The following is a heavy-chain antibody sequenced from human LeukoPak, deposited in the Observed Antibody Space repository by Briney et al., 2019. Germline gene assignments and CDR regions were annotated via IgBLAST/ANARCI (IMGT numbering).Heavy chain of an antibody. CDR1: GVSLSIYY. V-gene: IGHV4-59*12. J-gene: IGHJ6*03. CDR2: MYCSGST. CDR3: GSSNSNTPFNRRAGIAVDSPKNHFSLKLTSVPAASTAAYYCGRLFYEFCRGLYYYYRDT. Sequence: QTLSLSCAVSGVSLSIYYTGWVRPPPEGGLEWVLYMYCSGSTNYNTSLKRGVAISLDTSKNQFSLKLRPLTAPDTPVYISGSSNSNTPFNRRAGIAVDSPKNHFSLKLTSVPAASTAAYYCGRLFYEFCRGLYYYYRDTSGKGTPVTVSS. D-gene: IGHD3-10*01.